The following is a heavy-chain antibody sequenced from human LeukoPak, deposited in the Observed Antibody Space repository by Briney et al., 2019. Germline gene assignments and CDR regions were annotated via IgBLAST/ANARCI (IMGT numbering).Heavy chain of an antibody. CDR2: INSDGSST. V-gene: IGHV3-74*01. CDR1: GFTFSTHW. D-gene: IGHD6-13*01. Sequence: RGSLRLSCAAAGFTFSTHWMHWVRQAPGKGLVWVSRINSDGSSTRYADSVKGRFTISRDNANNTLYLQMNSLRAEDTAVYYCARSPRFSIGATGTFDYWGQGALVTVSS. J-gene: IGHJ4*02. CDR3: ARSPRFSIGATGTFDY.